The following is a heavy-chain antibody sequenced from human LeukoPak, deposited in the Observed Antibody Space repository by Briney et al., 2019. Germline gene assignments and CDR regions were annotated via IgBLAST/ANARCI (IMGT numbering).Heavy chain of an antibody. J-gene: IGHJ4*02. D-gene: IGHD3/OR15-3a*01. CDR1: GFTFSDYY. CDR2: ISSSSRYT. Sequence: PGGSPRLSCAASGFTFSDYYMTWIRQAPGKGLEWVSYISSSSRYTNYADSVKGRFTISRDNADNSLYLLMNSLRPEDTAVYYCAAGLVGVSDYWGQGTLVTVSS. V-gene: IGHV3-11*06. CDR3: AAGLVGVSDY.